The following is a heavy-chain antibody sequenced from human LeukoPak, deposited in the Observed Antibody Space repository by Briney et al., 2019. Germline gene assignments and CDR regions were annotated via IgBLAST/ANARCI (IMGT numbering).Heavy chain of an antibody. D-gene: IGHD2-2*03. V-gene: IGHV4-30-4*01. J-gene: IGHJ4*02. Sequence: PSQTLSLTCTVSGDSISSGDSYWSWIRQPPGKGLEWIGSIYYSGSTYYNPSLKSRVTISVDTSKNQFSLKLSSVTAADTAVYYCARIGWVRGYCSSTSCEFDYWGQGTLVTVSS. CDR1: GDSISSGDSY. CDR3: ARIGWVRGYCSSTSCEFDY. CDR2: IYYSGST.